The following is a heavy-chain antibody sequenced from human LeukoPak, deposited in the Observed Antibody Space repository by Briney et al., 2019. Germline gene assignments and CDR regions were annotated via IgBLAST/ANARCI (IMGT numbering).Heavy chain of an antibody. CDR3: AREIVVVPYDAFDI. CDR2: IYSGGST. CDR1: GFTVSSNY. Sequence: PGGSLRLSCAASGFTVSSNYMSWVRQAPGKGLEWDSVIYSGGSTYYADSVKGRFTISRDNSKNTLYLQMNSLRAEDTAVYYCAREIVVVPYDAFDIWGQGTMVTVSS. V-gene: IGHV3-66*02. D-gene: IGHD3-22*01. J-gene: IGHJ3*02.